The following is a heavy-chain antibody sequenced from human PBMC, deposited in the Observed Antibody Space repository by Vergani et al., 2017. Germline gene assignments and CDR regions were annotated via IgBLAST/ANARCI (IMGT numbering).Heavy chain of an antibody. Sequence: EVQLVESGGGLVQPGGSLRLSCAASGFTVSSNYMSWVRQAPGKGLEWVSVIYSGGSTYYADSVKGRFTISRDNSKNTLYLQMNSLRAEDTAVYYCAKDRVVARLGRIPELDYWGQGTLVTVSS. J-gene: IGHJ4*02. V-gene: IGHV3-66*01. D-gene: IGHD3-3*01. CDR2: IYSGGST. CDR1: GFTVSSNY. CDR3: AKDRVVARLGRIPELDY.